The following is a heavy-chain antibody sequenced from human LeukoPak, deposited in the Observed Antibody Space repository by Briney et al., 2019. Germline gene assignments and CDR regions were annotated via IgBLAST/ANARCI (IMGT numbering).Heavy chain of an antibody. D-gene: IGHD6-13*01. J-gene: IGHJ6*02. Sequence: GGSLRVSCAASGFTFSNYCMHWVRQIPGKGLVWVSRICPDGTVTNYADSVKGRFTISRDNAKNMVFLQMNSLRAEDTAVYYCASRYEQQLAIYYYYYGMDVWGQGTTVTVSS. CDR1: GFTFSNYC. CDR2: ICPDGTVT. CDR3: ASRYEQQLAIYYYYYGMDV. V-gene: IGHV3-74*01.